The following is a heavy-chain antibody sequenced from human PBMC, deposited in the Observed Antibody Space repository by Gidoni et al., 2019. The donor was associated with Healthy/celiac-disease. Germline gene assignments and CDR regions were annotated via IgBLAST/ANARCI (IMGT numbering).Heavy chain of an antibody. D-gene: IGHD3-22*01. CDR1: GFTFDDYA. Sequence: EVQLVESGGGLVQPGRSLRLSCAASGFTFDDYAMHWVRQAPGKGLEWVSGISWNSGSIGYADSVKGRFTISRDNAKNSLYLQMNSLRAEDTALYYCAKDSYYDSSGYQNLDYWGQGTLVTVSS. J-gene: IGHJ4*02. CDR2: ISWNSGSI. CDR3: AKDSYYDSSGYQNLDY. V-gene: IGHV3-9*01.